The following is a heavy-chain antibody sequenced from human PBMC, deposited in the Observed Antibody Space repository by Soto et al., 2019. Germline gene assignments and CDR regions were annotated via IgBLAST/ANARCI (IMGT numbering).Heavy chain of an antibody. CDR2: ISASNGNT. CDR3: ARCGGYCYEDY. Sequence: QVQLVQSGAELKKPGASVKVSCKASGYAFTSFGISWERQAPGQGLEWMGWISASNGNTNFAEKLQGRVTMTTDTSTSTAYMELRSLRSDDTAVYYCARCGGYCYEDYWGQGTLVTVSS. D-gene: IGHD2-21*02. J-gene: IGHJ4*02. V-gene: IGHV1-18*01. CDR1: GYAFTSFG.